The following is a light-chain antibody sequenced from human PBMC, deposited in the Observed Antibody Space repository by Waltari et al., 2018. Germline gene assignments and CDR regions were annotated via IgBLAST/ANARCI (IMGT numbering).Light chain of an antibody. Sequence: SYELTQSPSVSVSPGQTAKITCSGDALPKHFPYWYQQKPGQAPVMVTYKDTDRPSGIPERISGSSSGTTVTLTISGVQAEDEADYYCQSADDSGTYVVFGGGTKLTVL. CDR1: ALPKHF. CDR2: KDT. CDR3: QSADDSGTYVV. V-gene: IGLV3-25*03. J-gene: IGLJ3*02.